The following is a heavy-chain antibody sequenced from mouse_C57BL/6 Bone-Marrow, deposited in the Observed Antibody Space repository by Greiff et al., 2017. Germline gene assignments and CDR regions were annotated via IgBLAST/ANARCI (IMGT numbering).Heavy chain of an antibody. V-gene: IGHV1-15*01. D-gene: IGHD2-2*01. CDR2: IDPETGGT. Sequence: VQLQQSGAELVRPGASVTLSCKASGYTFTDYEMHWVKQTPVHGLEWIGAIDPETGGTAYNQKFKGKAILTADKSSSTAYMELRSLTSEDSAVYYGTRYGYHWYFDVWGTGTTVTVSS. J-gene: IGHJ1*03. CDR1: GYTFTDYE. CDR3: TRYGYHWYFDV.